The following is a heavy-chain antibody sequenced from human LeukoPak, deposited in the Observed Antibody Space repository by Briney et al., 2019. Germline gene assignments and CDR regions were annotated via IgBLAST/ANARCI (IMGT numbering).Heavy chain of an antibody. Sequence: SETLSHTCAVYGGSFSGYYWSWMRQPPGKGLEWIGEINHSGSTNYNPSLKSRVTISVDTSKNQFSLKLSSVTAADTAVYYCARFQAAAGTRGFDYWGQGTLVIVSS. V-gene: IGHV4-34*01. CDR2: INHSGST. CDR3: ARFQAAAGTRGFDY. J-gene: IGHJ4*02. D-gene: IGHD6-13*01. CDR1: GGSFSGYY.